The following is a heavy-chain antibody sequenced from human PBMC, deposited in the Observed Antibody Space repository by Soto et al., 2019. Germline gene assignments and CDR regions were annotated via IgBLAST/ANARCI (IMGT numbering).Heavy chain of an antibody. CDR1: GFMFSTHW. Sequence: GGSLRLSCAASGFMFSTHWMSWVRQAPGKGLEWVANINPGGTETHYLDSVKGRFSISRDNAKNSLFLQLYSLRVEDTAVYYCARDGRAPGDKKGDSSGWWFDPWGQGTLVTVSS. D-gene: IGHD6-13*01. CDR3: ARDGRAPGDKKGDSSGWWFDP. J-gene: IGHJ5*02. CDR2: INPGGTET. V-gene: IGHV3-7*01.